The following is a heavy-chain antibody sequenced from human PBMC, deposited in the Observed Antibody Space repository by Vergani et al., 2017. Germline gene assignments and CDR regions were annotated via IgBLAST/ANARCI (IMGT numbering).Heavy chain of an antibody. D-gene: IGHD6-19*01. V-gene: IGHV4-39*01. CDR3: AIHSXVEWLVKLGWIDP. Sequence: QLQLQESGPGLVKPSATLPLTCSVSGASIRSSNYYWCWIRQPPGKGLEWIASIYYSGSTYHNPTLKSRVTISVVTSKNQFSLKLSSVLAADTVVDFWAIHSXVEWLVKLGWIDPWGRGILVTVSS. CDR2: IYYSGST. J-gene: IGHJ5*02. CDR1: GASIRSSNYY.